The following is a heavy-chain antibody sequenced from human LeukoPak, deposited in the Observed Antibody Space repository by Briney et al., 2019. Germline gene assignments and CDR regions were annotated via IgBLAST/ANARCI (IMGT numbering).Heavy chain of an antibody. Sequence: KASETLSLTCTVSGGSISSSSYYWGWIRQPPGEGLEWIGSIYYSGRTNYNPSLKSRVIMSVDTSKNQFSLRLSSVTAADTAVYYCARDMVPVRGLPYGMDVWGQGTTVTVSS. CDR3: ARDMVPVRGLPYGMDV. V-gene: IGHV4-39*07. CDR1: GGSISSSSYY. CDR2: IYYSGRT. D-gene: IGHD4/OR15-4a*01. J-gene: IGHJ6*02.